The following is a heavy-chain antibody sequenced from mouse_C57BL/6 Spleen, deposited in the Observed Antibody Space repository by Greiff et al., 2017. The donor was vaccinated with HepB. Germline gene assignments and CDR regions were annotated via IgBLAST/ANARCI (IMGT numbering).Heavy chain of an antibody. CDR1: GYTFTDYY. CDR3: ARKYSNYDYLDY. D-gene: IGHD2-5*01. CDR2: INPYNGGT. J-gene: IGHJ2*01. V-gene: IGHV1-19*01. Sequence: EVQLQQSGPVLVKPGASVKMSCKASGYTFTDYYMNWVKQSHGKSLEWIGVINPYNGGTSYNQKFKGKATLTVDKSSSTAYMELTSLTSEDSAVYYCARKYSNYDYLDYWGQGTTLTVSS.